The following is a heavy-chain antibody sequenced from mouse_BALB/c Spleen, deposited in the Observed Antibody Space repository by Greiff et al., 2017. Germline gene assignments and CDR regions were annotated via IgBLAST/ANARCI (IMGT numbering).Heavy chain of an antibody. CDR3: AREKVRQDFAY. Sequence: VKLQESGAELVMPGASVKMSCKASGYTFTDYWMHWVKQRPGQGLEWIGAIDTSDSYTSYNQKFKGKATLTVDESSSTAYMQLSSLTSEDSAVYYCAREKVRQDFAYWGQGTLVTVSA. J-gene: IGHJ3*01. V-gene: IGHV1-69*01. CDR2: IDTSDSYT. CDR1: GYTFTDYW. D-gene: IGHD2-14*01.